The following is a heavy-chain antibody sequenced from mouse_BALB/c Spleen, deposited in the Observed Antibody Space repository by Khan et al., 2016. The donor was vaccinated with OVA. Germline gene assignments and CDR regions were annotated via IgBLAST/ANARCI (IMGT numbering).Heavy chain of an antibody. CDR3: ARQPYYHYNIMDY. CDR1: GFSLPNYG. V-gene: IGHV2-6-1*01. CDR2: LWSDGST. Sequence: QVQLKQSGPGLVAPSQSLSITCTISGFSLPNYGVHWVRQPPGKGLEWLVVLWSDGSTTYNSALRSRLTISKDNSKSQVFLKMNSLQADDTAIYYCARQPYYHYNIMDYWGQGTAVTVSS. J-gene: IGHJ4*01. D-gene: IGHD2-10*01.